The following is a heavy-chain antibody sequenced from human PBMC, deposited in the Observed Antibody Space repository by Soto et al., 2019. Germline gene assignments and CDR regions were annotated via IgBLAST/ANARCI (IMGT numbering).Heavy chain of an antibody. V-gene: IGHV4-59*01. D-gene: IGHD5-18*01. J-gene: IGHJ4*02. CDR3: ARSPSGYSSTFDY. CDR2: IYYSGST. CDR1: GGSISSYY. Sequence: AETLSLRCAVSGGSISSYYWSWIRQPPGKGLEWIGYIYYSGSTNYNPSLKSRATISVDTSKNQFSLKLSSVTAADTAVYYCARSPSGYSSTFDYWGQGTLVTVSS.